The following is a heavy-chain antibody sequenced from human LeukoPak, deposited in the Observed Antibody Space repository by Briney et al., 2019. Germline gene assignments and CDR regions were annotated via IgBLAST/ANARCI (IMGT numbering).Heavy chain of an antibody. CDR1: GFTFSSYA. D-gene: IGHD1-26*01. CDR2: ISYDGSNK. J-gene: IGHJ4*02. Sequence: GGSLRLSCAASGFTFSSYAMHWVRPAPGKGLEWVAVISYDGSNKYYADSVKGRFTISRDNSKNTLYLQMNSLRAEDTAVYYCARGSNPGSYYFDYWGQGTLVTVSS. V-gene: IGHV3-30*04. CDR3: ARGSNPGSYYFDY.